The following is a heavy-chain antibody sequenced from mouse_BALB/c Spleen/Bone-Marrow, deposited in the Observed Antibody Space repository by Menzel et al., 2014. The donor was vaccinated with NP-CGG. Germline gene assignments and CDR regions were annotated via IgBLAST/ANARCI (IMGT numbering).Heavy chain of an antibody. Sequence: QVHVKQSGPELVKPGASVKTSCKASGYTFTSYVMHWVKQRPGQGLEWIGMIHPSDSVTRLNQNFKDKATLTVDKSSSTAYMQLSSPTSEDSAVYYCVKDGNPFDCWGQGTTLTVSS. V-gene: IGHV1-74*01. D-gene: IGHD2-1*01. J-gene: IGHJ2*01. CDR1: GYTFTSYV. CDR3: VKDGNPFDC. CDR2: IHPSDSVT.